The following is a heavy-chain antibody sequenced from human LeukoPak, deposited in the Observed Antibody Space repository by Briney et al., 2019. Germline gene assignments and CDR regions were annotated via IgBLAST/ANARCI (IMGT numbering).Heavy chain of an antibody. CDR3: ARGWKRGDSFDY. D-gene: IGHD1-1*01. CDR1: GFTFSSYS. V-gene: IGHV3-21*01. J-gene: IGHJ4*02. Sequence: PGGSLRLSCAASGFTFSSYSMNWVRQAPGKGLEWVSSISSSSSYIYYADSVKGRFTISRDNAKNSLYLQMNSLGAEDTAVYYCARGWKRGDSFDYWGQGTLVTVSS. CDR2: ISSSSSYI.